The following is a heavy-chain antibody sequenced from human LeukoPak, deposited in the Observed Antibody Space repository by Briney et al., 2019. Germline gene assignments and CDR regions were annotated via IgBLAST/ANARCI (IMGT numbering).Heavy chain of an antibody. J-gene: IGHJ5*02. CDR3: TRDHYYGSGSPNSNWFDP. D-gene: IGHD3-10*01. CDR2: IRSKAYGGTT. V-gene: IGHV3-49*04. CDR1: GFTFGDYA. Sequence: SGGSLRLPCTASGFTFGDYAMSWVRQAPGKGLEWVGFIRSKAYGGTTEYAASVKGRFTISRDDSKSIAYLQMNSLKTEDTAVYYCTRDHYYGSGSPNSNWFDPWGQGTLVTVSS.